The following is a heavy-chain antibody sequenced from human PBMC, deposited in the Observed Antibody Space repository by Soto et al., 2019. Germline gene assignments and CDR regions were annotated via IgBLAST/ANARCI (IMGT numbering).Heavy chain of an antibody. J-gene: IGHJ4*02. Sequence: ESGGGLVKPGGSLRLSCATSGFSFSDHYMTWIRQAPGKGLEWVSYISQRGTTIYYADSVKGRFTVSRDNALNSLYLQMNSLRAEDTAVYYCAGDPFYYASYYWGQGTLVTVSS. V-gene: IGHV3-11*01. D-gene: IGHD3-10*01. CDR3: AGDPFYYASYY. CDR1: GFSFSDHY. CDR2: ISQRGTTI.